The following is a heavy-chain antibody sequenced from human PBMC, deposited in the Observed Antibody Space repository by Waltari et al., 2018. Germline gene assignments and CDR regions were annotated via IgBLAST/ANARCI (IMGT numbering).Heavy chain of an antibody. D-gene: IGHD6-19*01. V-gene: IGHV1-3*01. CDR2: INAGNGNT. CDR1: GYTFTSYA. Sequence: QVQLVQSGAEVKKPGASVKVSCKASGYTFTSYAMHWVRPSPGQRLEWMGWINAGNGNTKYSQKFQGRVTITRDTSASTAYMELSSLRSEDTAVYYCARVASIAVASLPNYWGQGTLVTVSS. J-gene: IGHJ4*02. CDR3: ARVASIAVASLPNY.